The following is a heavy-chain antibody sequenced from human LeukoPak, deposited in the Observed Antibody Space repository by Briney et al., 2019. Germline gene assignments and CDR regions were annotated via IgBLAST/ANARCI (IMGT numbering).Heavy chain of an antibody. CDR2: INHSGST. V-gene: IGHV4-34*08. CDR1: GFTFSSFA. CDR3: ARVGQQLEGFEKQGLYFQH. D-gene: IGHD6-13*01. J-gene: IGHJ1*01. Sequence: PGGSLRLSCAASGFTFSSFAMSWVRQPPGKGLEWIGEINHSGSTNYNPSLKSRVTISVDTSKNQFSLKLSSVTAADTAVYYCARVGQQLEGFEKQGLYFQHWGQGTLVTVSS.